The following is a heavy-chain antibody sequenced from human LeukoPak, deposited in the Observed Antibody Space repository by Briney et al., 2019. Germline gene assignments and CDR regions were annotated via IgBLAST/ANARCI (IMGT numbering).Heavy chain of an antibody. CDR1: GGSISSYY. CDR3: ARSPTPLGPFDI. CDR2: IYTSGST. V-gene: IGHV4-4*07. Sequence: SETLSLTCTVSGGSISSYYWSWIRQPAGKGLEWIGRIYTSGSTNYNPSLKSRVTISVDTSKNQFSLKLSSVTAADTAVYYCARSPTPLGPFDIWGQGTMVTVSS. J-gene: IGHJ3*02. D-gene: IGHD3-10*01.